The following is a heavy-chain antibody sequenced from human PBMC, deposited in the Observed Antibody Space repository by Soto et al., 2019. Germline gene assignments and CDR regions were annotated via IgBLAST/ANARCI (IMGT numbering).Heavy chain of an antibody. Sequence: PGGSLRLSCAACGFNFRKFAMSWVRQAPGKGLEWVSGMSERSGPPLYADSVKGRFTISRDNSKSTLYLEMNNLRPEDTAVYYCAKDQDNTDYYWIFDLWGRGTPVTVSS. D-gene: IGHD4-17*01. CDR1: GFNFRKFA. J-gene: IGHJ2*01. V-gene: IGHV3-23*01. CDR3: AKDQDNTDYYWIFDL. CDR2: MSERSGPP.